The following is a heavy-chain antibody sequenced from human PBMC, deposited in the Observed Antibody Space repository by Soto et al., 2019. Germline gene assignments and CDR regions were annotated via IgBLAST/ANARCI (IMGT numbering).Heavy chain of an antibody. Sequence: QVQLVESGGGVVQPGRSLRLSCAASGFTFSSYAMHWVRQAPGKGLEWVAVISYDGSNKYYADSVKGRFTISRDNSKNTLYLQMNSLRAEDTALYYCARDTCSGGSCYPVYWGQGTLVTVSS. CDR3: ARDTCSGGSCYPVY. D-gene: IGHD2-15*01. CDR2: ISYDGSNK. J-gene: IGHJ4*02. CDR1: GFTFSSYA. V-gene: IGHV3-30-3*01.